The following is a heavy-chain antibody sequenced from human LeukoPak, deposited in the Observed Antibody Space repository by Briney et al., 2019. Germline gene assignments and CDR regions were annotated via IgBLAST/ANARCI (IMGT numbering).Heavy chain of an antibody. D-gene: IGHD3-10*01. CDR1: GGSISSYY. J-gene: IGHJ6*03. CDR2: IYYSGST. CDR3: ARTIYGSGRSNFYYYYYYMDV. Sequence: SETLSLTCTVSGGSISSYYWSWIRQPPGKGLEWIGYIYYSGSTNYNPSLKSRVTISVDTSKNQFSLKLSSVTAADTAVYYCARTIYGSGRSNFYYYYYYMDVWGKGATVTVSS. V-gene: IGHV4-59*01.